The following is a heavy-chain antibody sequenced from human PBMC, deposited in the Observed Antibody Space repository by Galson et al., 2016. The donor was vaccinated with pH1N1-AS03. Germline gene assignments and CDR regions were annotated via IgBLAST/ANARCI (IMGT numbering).Heavy chain of an antibody. V-gene: IGHV2-5*01. Sequence: PALVKPTQTLTLTCTFSGFPLTTRGVGVGWIRQPPGKALEWLALIYWTEGKHYSPSLQSRLAITMDTSKNHVLLTMTNMDPVDTGTYYCARVPRLWSGFDSWGQGTLVTVSS. D-gene: IGHD3-3*01. CDR3: ARVPRLWSGFDS. CDR1: GFPLTTRGVG. CDR2: IYWTEGK. J-gene: IGHJ4*02.